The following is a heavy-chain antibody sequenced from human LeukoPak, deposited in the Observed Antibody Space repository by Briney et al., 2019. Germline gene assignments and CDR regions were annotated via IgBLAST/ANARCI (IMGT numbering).Heavy chain of an antibody. Sequence: ASVKVSCKASGYTFSSYGISWVRQAPGQGLEWMGWISAYNGNTNYAQKLQGRVTMTTDTSTSTAHMELGSLRSDDTAVYYCARSGIAAAGTYYDKTPFDYWGQGTLVTVSS. D-gene: IGHD6-13*01. CDR1: GYTFSSYG. CDR2: ISAYNGNT. J-gene: IGHJ4*02. V-gene: IGHV1-18*01. CDR3: ARSGIAAAGTYYDKTPFDY.